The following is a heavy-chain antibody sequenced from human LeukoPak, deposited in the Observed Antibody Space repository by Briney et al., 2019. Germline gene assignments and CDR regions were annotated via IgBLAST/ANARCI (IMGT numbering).Heavy chain of an antibody. V-gene: IGHV3-21*01. D-gene: IGHD3-10*01. CDR3: ARVQWFGDDAFDI. CDR1: GFTFSSYS. CDR2: ISSSSSYI. J-gene: IGHJ3*02. Sequence: GGSLRLSCAASGFTFSSYSMDWVRQAPGKGLEWVSSISSSSSYIYYADSVKGRFTISRDNAKNSLYLQMNSLRAEDTAVYYCARVQWFGDDAFDIWGQGTMVTVSS.